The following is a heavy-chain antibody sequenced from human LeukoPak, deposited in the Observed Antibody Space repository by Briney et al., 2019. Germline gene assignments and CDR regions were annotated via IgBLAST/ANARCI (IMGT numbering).Heavy chain of an antibody. Sequence: SETLSHTCAVYGGSFSGYYWSWIRQPPGKGLEWIGEINHSGSTNYNPSLKSRVTISVDTSKNQFSLKLSSVTAADTAVYYCARGLGYCSSTSCSYYYYYGIDVWGQGTTVTVSS. V-gene: IGHV4-34*01. CDR1: GGSFSGYY. J-gene: IGHJ6*02. CDR3: ARGLGYCSSTSCSYYYYYGIDV. D-gene: IGHD2-2*01. CDR2: INHSGST.